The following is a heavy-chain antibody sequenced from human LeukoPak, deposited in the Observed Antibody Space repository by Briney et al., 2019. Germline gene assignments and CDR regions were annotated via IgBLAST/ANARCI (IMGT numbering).Heavy chain of an antibody. D-gene: IGHD1-26*01. J-gene: IGHJ4*02. V-gene: IGHV4-39*01. CDR2: IYYSGST. CDR3: ARNASDSGTSYFDY. CDR1: GGSISSGTYY. Sequence: SETLSLTCTVSGGSISSGTYYWGWVRPPPGNGLEWIGSIYYSGSTSYNPSLKSRVTISVDTSKNQFSLKLDSVTAADTDVYYCARNASDSGTSYFDYWGQGTLVTVSS.